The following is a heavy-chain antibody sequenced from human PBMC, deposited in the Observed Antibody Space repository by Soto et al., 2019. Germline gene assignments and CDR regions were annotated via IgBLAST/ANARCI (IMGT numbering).Heavy chain of an antibody. CDR1: GFTFTSCG. Sequence: QVQLVESGGGVVQPGTSLRLSCAASGFTFTSCGMHWVRQAPGKGLEWVAVIWYDGSNKYYADSVKGRFTISRDTSENTLYLQMNSLRVEDTALYYCARDRGSKFIDYWGQGTLVTVSS. V-gene: IGHV3-33*01. CDR3: ARDRGSKFIDY. CDR2: IWYDGSNK. J-gene: IGHJ4*02. D-gene: IGHD1-26*01.